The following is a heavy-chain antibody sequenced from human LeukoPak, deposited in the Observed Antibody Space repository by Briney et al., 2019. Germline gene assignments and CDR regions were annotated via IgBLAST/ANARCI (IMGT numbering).Heavy chain of an antibody. D-gene: IGHD3-10*02. V-gene: IGHV6-1*01. Sequence: SQTLSLTCAISGDSVSSNSAAWNWIRQSPSRGLEWLGRTYYRSKWLNEYALSVRSRIIIKPDTSKNQFSLKLSSVTAADTAVYYCARHVRGVIRWFDPWGQGTLVTVSS. CDR3: ARHVRGVIRWFDP. CDR1: GDSVSSNSAA. J-gene: IGHJ5*02. CDR2: TYYRSKWLN.